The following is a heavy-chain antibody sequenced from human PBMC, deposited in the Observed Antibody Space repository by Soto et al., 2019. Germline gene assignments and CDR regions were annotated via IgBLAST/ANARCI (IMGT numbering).Heavy chain of an antibody. D-gene: IGHD2-15*01. J-gene: IGHJ5*02. V-gene: IGHV3-33*01. Sequence: PGGSLRLSCAASGFTFSSYGMHWVRQAPGKGLEWVAVIWYDGSNKYYADSVKGRFTISRDNSKNTLYLQMNSLRAEDTAVYYCAREVVAAPYNWFDTWGQGTMVTVSP. CDR3: AREVVAAPYNWFDT. CDR2: IWYDGSNK. CDR1: GFTFSSYG.